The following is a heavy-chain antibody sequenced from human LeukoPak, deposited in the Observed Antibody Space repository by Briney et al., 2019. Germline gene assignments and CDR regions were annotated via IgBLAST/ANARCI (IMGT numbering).Heavy chain of an antibody. CDR1: GFTFSSYS. V-gene: IGHV3-21*01. Sequence: GESLRLSCAASGFTFSSYSMNWVRQAPGKGLEWVSSISSSSSYIYYADSVKGRFTISRDNAKNSLYLQMNSLRAEDTAVYYCARDSSSWGYYYYYYMDVWGKGTTVTVSS. CDR2: ISSSSSYI. D-gene: IGHD6-13*01. J-gene: IGHJ6*03. CDR3: ARDSSSWGYYYYYYMDV.